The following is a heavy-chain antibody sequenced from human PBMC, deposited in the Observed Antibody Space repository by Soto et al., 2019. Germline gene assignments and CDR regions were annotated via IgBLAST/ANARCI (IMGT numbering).Heavy chain of an antibody. CDR3: ARRERYYGSPGWFDP. Sequence: SELMSVNQSVADGSIDSGDYYWGRKSQPPGKGLEWIGTVYYNENTYYNPSLKSRVTITVDTAKNQFSLNLRSVTAADTAMYFCARRERYYGSPGWFDPWGPGTLVTVSS. D-gene: IGHD3-10*01. CDR2: VYYNENT. CDR1: DGSIDSGDYY. V-gene: IGHV4-39*01. J-gene: IGHJ5*02.